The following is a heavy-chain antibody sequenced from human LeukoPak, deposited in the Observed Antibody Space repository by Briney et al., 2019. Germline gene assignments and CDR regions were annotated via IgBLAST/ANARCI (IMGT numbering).Heavy chain of an antibody. Sequence: SETLSLTCTVSGGSISSYYWSWIRQPPGKGLEWIGYIYYSGSTNYNPSLKSRVTISVDTSKNQFSLKLSSVTAADTAVYYCATQAPHLQAFFYWGQGTLVTVSS. J-gene: IGHJ4*02. CDR1: GGSISSYY. CDR3: ATQAPHLQAFFY. V-gene: IGHV4-59*08. D-gene: IGHD4-11*01. CDR2: IYYSGST.